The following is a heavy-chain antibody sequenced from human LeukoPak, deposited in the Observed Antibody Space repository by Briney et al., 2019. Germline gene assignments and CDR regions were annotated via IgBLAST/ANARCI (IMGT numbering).Heavy chain of an antibody. V-gene: IGHV4-34*01. CDR3: ARDRYYGSGSYYNPRRGYFDY. Sequence: SETLSLTCAVYGGSFSGYYWSWIRQPPGKGLEWIGEINHSGSTNYNPSLKRRVNISVDTSKNQFSLKLSSVTAADTAVYYCARDRYYGSGSYYNPRRGYFDYWGQGTLVTVSS. CDR1: GGSFSGYY. D-gene: IGHD3-10*01. CDR2: INHSGST. J-gene: IGHJ4*02.